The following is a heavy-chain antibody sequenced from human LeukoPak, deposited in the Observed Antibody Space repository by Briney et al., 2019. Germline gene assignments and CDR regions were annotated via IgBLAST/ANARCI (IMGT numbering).Heavy chain of an antibody. CDR3: VKNRDNNNLRGDSCWFDP. V-gene: IGHV3-23*01. CDR2: ISGSGGTT. CDR1: GFTFSSYA. J-gene: IGHJ5*02. D-gene: IGHD1-14*01. Sequence: GGSLRLSCAASGFTFSSYAMSWVRQAPGKGLEWVSDISGSGGTTYYADSVKGRFAISRDNSKNTLYLQMNSLRAEDTAVYYCVKNRDNNNLRGDSCWFDPWGQGTLVTVSS.